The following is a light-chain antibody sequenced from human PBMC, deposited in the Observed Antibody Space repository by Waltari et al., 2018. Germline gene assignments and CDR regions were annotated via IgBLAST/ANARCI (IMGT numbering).Light chain of an antibody. CDR2: KAS. CDR1: DNVNSY. CDR3: QHGYGTPYS. J-gene: IGKJ2*03. V-gene: IGKV1-39*01. Sequence: DIQMTQSPSSLSASVGDRVTITCRASDNVNSYLNWYQQKPGKAPKLLIYKASTLQGGVPSRFSGSGSGTDYTFIISSLQSEDVATYYCQHGYGTPYSFGQGTKVEIK.